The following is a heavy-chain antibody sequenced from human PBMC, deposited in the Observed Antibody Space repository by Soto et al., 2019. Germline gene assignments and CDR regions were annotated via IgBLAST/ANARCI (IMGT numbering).Heavy chain of an antibody. V-gene: IGHV3-23*01. CDR1: GFTFSSYA. CDR2: ISGSGGST. D-gene: IGHD1-7*01. Sequence: GGSLRLSCAASGFTFSSYAMSWVRQAPGKGLEWVSAISGSGGSTYYADSVKGRFTISRDNSKNTLYLQMNSLRAEDTAVYYCALAITGTTELDYWGQGTLVTVSS. CDR3: ALAITGTTELDY. J-gene: IGHJ4*02.